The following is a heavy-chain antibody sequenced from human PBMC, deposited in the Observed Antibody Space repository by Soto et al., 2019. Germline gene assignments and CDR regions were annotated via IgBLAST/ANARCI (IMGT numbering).Heavy chain of an antibody. J-gene: IGHJ6*03. V-gene: IGHV1-8*01. Sequence: ASVKVSCKASGYTFTSYDINWVRQATGQGLEWMGWMNPNSGNTGYAQKFQGRVTMTRNTSISTAYMEPSSLRSEDTAVYYCAKRGVEEIVATKKDLYYYYHYYMDVWGKGTTVTVSS. D-gene: IGHD5-12*01. CDR3: AKRGVEEIVATKKDLYYYYHYYMDV. CDR2: MNPNSGNT. CDR1: GYTFTSYD.